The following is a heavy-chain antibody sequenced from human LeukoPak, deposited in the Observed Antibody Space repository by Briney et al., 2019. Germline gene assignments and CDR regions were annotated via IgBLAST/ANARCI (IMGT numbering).Heavy chain of an antibody. J-gene: IGHJ4*02. Sequence: SETLSLTCAVYGGSFSGYYWSWIRQPPGKGLEWIGEINHSGSTNYNPSLKSRVTISVDTSKNQFSLKLSSVTAADTAVYYCVRRGERYYFDYWGQGTLVTVSS. V-gene: IGHV4-34*01. CDR1: GGSFSGYY. CDR3: VRRGERYYFDY. D-gene: IGHD3-10*01. CDR2: INHSGST.